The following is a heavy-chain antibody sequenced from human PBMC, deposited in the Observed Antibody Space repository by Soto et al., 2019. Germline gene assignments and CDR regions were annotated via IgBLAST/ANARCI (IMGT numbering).Heavy chain of an antibody. CDR2: IYYSGST. V-gene: IGHV4-59*01. CDR3: ARGGSSGNDY. J-gene: IGHJ4*02. D-gene: IGHD3-22*01. CDR1: GGSISSYY. Sequence: QVQLQESGPGLVKPSETLSLTCTVSGGSISSYYWSWIRQPPGKGLEWIGYIYYSGSTNYNPSLKSRVTISVDTSKNQFSLKLSSVNAADTAVYYCARGGSSGNDYWGQGTLVTVSS.